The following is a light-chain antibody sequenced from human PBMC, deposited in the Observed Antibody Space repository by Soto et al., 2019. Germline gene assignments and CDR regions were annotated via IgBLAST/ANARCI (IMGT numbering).Light chain of an antibody. CDR1: SSDVGGSNH. V-gene: IGLV2-14*01. CDR2: EVN. Sequence: QSALTQPASVSGSPGQSITISCTGTSSDVGGSNHVSWYQHHPGKVPKVIIYEVNFRPSGVSNRFSGSKSGYTASLTISGLQAEDEADYNCNSQTRSGIRVFGTGTKLTVL. J-gene: IGLJ1*01. CDR3: NSQTRSGIRV.